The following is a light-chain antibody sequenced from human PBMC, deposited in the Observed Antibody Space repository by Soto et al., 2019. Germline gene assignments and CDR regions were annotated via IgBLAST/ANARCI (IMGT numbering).Light chain of an antibody. J-gene: IGKJ4*01. CDR1: QSPVSSDGNTY. CDR2: KVS. V-gene: IGKV2-30*01. Sequence: DVVMTQSPLSLPVTLGQPASISCRSSQSPVSSDGNTYLNWFQQRPGQSPRHLIYKVSNRDSGVPDRFSGSGSGTNFTLKISRVEAEDVGVYYCMQGTHWPLTFGGGTKVEIK. CDR3: MQGTHWPLT.